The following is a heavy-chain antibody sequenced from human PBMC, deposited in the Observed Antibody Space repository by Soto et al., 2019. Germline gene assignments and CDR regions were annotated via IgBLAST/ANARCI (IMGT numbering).Heavy chain of an antibody. CDR1: GFVFKDSS. V-gene: IGHV3-73*01. Sequence: EVLLVESGGGLVQPGGSLKLSCAASGFVFKDSSIHWVRQASGKGLEWVGRIRDRAFSYATAYAASVKGRFTISRDDSTNTAYLQMNSLKPEDTAIYYCTRLISAAQAYLGQGTLVTVSS. CDR2: IRDRAFSYAT. D-gene: IGHD3-22*01. CDR3: TRLISAAQAY. J-gene: IGHJ4*02.